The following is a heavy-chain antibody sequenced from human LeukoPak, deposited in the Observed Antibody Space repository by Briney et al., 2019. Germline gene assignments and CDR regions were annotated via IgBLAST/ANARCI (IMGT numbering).Heavy chain of an antibody. D-gene: IGHD6-19*01. Sequence: GGSLRLSCAASGFTFSSHWMHWVRQAPGKGLVWVSRINGAGSSTSYADSVKGRFTVSRDNAKNTLNLQMNSLRAEDTAVYYCARDLFFSDAGYSSGWRAEYFHYWGQGTLVTVSS. J-gene: IGHJ1*01. CDR3: ARDLFFSDAGYSSGWRAEYFHY. CDR1: GFTFSSHW. V-gene: IGHV3-74*01. CDR2: INGAGSST.